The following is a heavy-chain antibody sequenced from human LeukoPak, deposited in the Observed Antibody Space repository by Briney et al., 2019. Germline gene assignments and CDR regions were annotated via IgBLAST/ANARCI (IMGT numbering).Heavy chain of an antibody. Sequence: GGSLRLSCAASGFIFTGYFMSWVRQAPGKGLEWVASIKHDGSEKYYVDSVRGRFTISRDNTKNLLYLQMSSLRAEDTAVYYCATDRGWRTSGYYLYYFEYWGQGTLVTVS. V-gene: IGHV3-7*01. D-gene: IGHD3-3*01. CDR2: IKHDGSEK. CDR1: GFIFTGYF. J-gene: IGHJ4*02. CDR3: ATDRGWRTSGYYLYYFEY.